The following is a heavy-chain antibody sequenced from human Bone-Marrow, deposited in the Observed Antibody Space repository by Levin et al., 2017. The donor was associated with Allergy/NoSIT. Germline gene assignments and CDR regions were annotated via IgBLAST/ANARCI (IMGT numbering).Heavy chain of an antibody. Sequence: KISCKASGNTFSSYTFTWVRQAPGQGLEWMGRIIPILRTTNYAQRFQGRITITADTSTSPTYMEMSSLRPEDATVYYCAWRLGYCSPNSCLNSRLDSWGQGTLVTVSS. D-gene: IGHD2-15*01. V-gene: IGHV1-69*08. CDR2: IIPILRTT. CDR1: GNTFSSYT. J-gene: IGHJ4*02. CDR3: AWRLGYCSPNSCLNSRLDS.